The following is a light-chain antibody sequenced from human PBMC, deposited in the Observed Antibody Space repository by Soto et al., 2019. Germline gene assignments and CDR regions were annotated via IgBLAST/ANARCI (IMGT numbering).Light chain of an antibody. CDR3: SSYTSTSTYV. J-gene: IGLJ1*01. Sequence: QSALTHPASVSWSPGHSITISCSGTSSDVGRYNYVSWYQQHPGTAPKLMIYEVSNRPSGVSNRFSGSKSGDTASLTISGLQAEEEADHYCSSYTSTSTYVFGAGTKVTVL. V-gene: IGLV2-14*01. CDR2: EVS. CDR1: SSDVGRYNY.